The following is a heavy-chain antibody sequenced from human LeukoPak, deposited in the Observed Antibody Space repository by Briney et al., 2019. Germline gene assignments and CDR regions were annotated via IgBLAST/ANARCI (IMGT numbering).Heavy chain of an antibody. J-gene: IGHJ6*04. D-gene: IGHD3-10*01. Sequence: ASVKVSCKVSGHTLSELSMHWGRQGPGKGLEWIGGFDPEDVETIYAHKFQGRVTMTEDTSIETTYMELTSLTSEDTAVYYCATGHYYGSGRLPQAMDVWGKGTTVTISS. V-gene: IGHV1-24*01. CDR2: FDPEDVET. CDR3: ATGHYYGSGRLPQAMDV. CDR1: GHTLSELS.